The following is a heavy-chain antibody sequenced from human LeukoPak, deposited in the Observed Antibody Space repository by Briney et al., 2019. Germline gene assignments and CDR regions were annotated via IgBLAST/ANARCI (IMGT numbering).Heavy chain of an antibody. CDR2: IYTSGST. J-gene: IGHJ4*02. CDR1: DGSISNYY. D-gene: IGHD1-1*01. V-gene: IGHV4-4*09. CDR3: AGTQGAGYFDY. Sequence: SETLSVTCTVSDGSISNYYWNWLRQPPGKGLEWIGYIYTSGSTNYNPSLKSRATISVDTSENQFSLKLSSVTAADTAVYYCAGTQGAGYFDYWGQGTLVTVSS.